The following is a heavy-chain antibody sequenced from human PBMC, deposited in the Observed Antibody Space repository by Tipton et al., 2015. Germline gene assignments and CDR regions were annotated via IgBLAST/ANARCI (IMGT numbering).Heavy chain of an antibody. Sequence: TLSLTCTVSGGSISSGGYYWSWIRQHPGKGLEWIGYIYYSGSTYYNPSLKSRVTISVDTSKNQFSLKLSSVTAADTAVYYCARKTPKTERITIFGVVITGAFDIWGQGTMVTVSS. J-gene: IGHJ3*02. CDR3: ARKTPKTERITIFGVVITGAFDI. D-gene: IGHD3-3*01. V-gene: IGHV4-31*03. CDR2: IYYSGST. CDR1: GGSISSGGYY.